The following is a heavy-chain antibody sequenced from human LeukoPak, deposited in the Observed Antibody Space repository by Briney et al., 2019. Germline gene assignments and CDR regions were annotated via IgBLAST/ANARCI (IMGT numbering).Heavy chain of an antibody. J-gene: IGHJ4*02. Sequence: GGSLRLSCAASGFTFSSYGMHWVRQAPGKGLEWVAVISYDGSNKYYADSVKGRFTISRDNSKNTLYLQMNSLRAEDTALYYCTSPMIVVVCWGQGTLVTVSS. CDR1: GFTFSSYG. V-gene: IGHV3-30*03. CDR2: ISYDGSNK. D-gene: IGHD3-22*01. CDR3: TSPMIVVVC.